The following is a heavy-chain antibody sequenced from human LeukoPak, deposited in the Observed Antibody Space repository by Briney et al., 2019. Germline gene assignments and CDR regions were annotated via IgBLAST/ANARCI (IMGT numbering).Heavy chain of an antibody. CDR3: ARGYGVGARPYYYGMDV. D-gene: IGHD1-26*01. Sequence: PSETLSLTCTVSGGSISSSSYYWGWIRQPPGKGLEWIGSIYYSGSTYYNPSLKSRVTISVDTSKNQFSLKLSSVTAADTAVYYCARGYGVGARPYYYGMDVWGQGTTVTVSS. CDR1: GGSISSSSYY. CDR2: IYYSGST. J-gene: IGHJ6*02. V-gene: IGHV4-39*07.